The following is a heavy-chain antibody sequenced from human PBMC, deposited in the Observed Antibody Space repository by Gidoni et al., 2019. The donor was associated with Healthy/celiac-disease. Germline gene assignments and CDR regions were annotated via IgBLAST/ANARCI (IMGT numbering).Heavy chain of an antibody. J-gene: IGHJ5*02. Sequence: EVQLVESGGGLVQPGRYLRVSCEAAGFTLDDYAMHWVRQAPGKGLECVLGISWNSGTIGHAEYVKGRFTISRNNAKNSLYLQMNSLSAEDTAFYYCAKDITPKYFCSSTSCFHGPVDPWGQGTLVTVSS. V-gene: IGHV3-9*01. D-gene: IGHD2-2*01. CDR3: AKDITPKYFCSSTSCFHGPVDP. CDR2: ISWNSGTI. CDR1: GFTLDDYA.